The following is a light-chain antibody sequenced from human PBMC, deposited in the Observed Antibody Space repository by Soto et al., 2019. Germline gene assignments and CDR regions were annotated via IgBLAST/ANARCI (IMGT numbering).Light chain of an antibody. CDR3: QQSWT. CDR1: QSISSW. V-gene: IGKV1-5*03. CDR2: KAS. Sequence: DIQMTQSPSTLSASVGDRVTTTCRASQSISSWLAWYQQKPGKAPKLLIYKASSLESGVPSRFSGSGSGTEFTLTFSSLQPDDFATYYCQQSWTFGQGTKVDIK. J-gene: IGKJ1*01.